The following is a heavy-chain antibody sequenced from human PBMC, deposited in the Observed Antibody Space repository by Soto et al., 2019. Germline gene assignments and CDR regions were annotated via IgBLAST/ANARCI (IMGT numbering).Heavy chain of an antibody. Sequence: QVQLVESGGGVVQPGGSLTLSCAASGFTFSSYGMHWVRQAPGKGLEWVAVMSYDGNNKYYADSVKGRFTVCRDNSRNTQFLQMNSLRVEETAVYYCAKGFIYGGYCANGICYHFDYWGQGTPVTVSS. D-gene: IGHD2-8*01. V-gene: IGHV3-30*18. CDR2: MSYDGNNK. CDR3: AKGFIYGGYCANGICYHFDY. CDR1: GFTFSSYG. J-gene: IGHJ4*02.